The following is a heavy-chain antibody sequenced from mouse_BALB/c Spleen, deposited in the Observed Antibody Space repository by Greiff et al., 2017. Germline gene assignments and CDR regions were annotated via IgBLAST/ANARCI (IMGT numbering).Heavy chain of an antibody. CDR2: IWGGGST. CDR1: GFSLTDYG. Sequence: VKLMESGPGLVAPSQSLSITCTVSGFSLTDYGVSRIRQPPGKGLEWLGVIWGGGSTYYNSALKSRLSISKDNSKSQVFLKMNSLQTDDTAMYYCAKTTLALKGFAYWGQGTLVTVSA. D-gene: IGHD1-3*01. J-gene: IGHJ3*01. CDR3: AKTTLALKGFAY. V-gene: IGHV2-6-5*01.